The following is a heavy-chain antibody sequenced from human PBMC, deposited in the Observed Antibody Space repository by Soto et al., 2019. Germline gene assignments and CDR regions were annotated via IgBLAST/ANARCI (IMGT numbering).Heavy chain of an antibody. Sequence: GGSLRLSXAASGFTFNTYAMSWVRQAPGKGLEWVSAISDSGGRTYYADSVKGRFTISRDNSKNTLYLQMNSLRAEDTAVYFCAKELVNSGWTYFDYWGQGTLVTVSS. CDR2: ISDSGGRT. J-gene: IGHJ4*02. V-gene: IGHV3-23*01. CDR3: AKELVNSGWTYFDY. D-gene: IGHD6-19*01. CDR1: GFTFNTYA.